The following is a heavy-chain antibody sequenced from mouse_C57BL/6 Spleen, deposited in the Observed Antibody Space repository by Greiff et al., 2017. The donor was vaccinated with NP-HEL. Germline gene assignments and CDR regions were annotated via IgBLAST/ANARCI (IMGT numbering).Heavy chain of an antibody. CDR3: ARGFGYYYGSSYYYAMDY. J-gene: IGHJ4*01. V-gene: IGHV1-47*01. CDR1: GYTFTTYP. D-gene: IGHD1-1*01. Sequence: QVQLQQSGAELVKPGASVKMSCKASGYTFTTYPIEWMKQNHGKSLEWIGNFHPYNDDTKYNEKFKGKATLTVEKSSSTVYLELSRLTSDDSAVYYCARGFGYYYGSSYYYAMDYWGQGTSVTVSS. CDR2: FHPYNDDT.